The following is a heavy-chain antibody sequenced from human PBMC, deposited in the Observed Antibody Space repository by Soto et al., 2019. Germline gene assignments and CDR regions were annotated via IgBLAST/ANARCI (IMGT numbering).Heavy chain of an antibody. Sequence: GGSLRLSCAASGFTFSSYAMSWVRQAPGKGLEWVSAISGSGGSTYYADSVKGRFTISRDNSKNTLYLQMNSLRAEDTAVYYCAKDPPPDYDILTGYSHYYYMDVWGKGTTVTVSS. CDR1: GFTFSSYA. D-gene: IGHD3-9*01. CDR3: AKDPPPDYDILTGYSHYYYMDV. V-gene: IGHV3-23*01. CDR2: ISGSGGST. J-gene: IGHJ6*03.